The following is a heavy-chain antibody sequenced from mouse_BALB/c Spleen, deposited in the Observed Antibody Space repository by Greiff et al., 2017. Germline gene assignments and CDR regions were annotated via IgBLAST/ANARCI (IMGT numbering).Heavy chain of an antibody. D-gene: IGHD2-4*01. V-gene: IGHV14-3*02. Sequence: DVKLVESGAELVKPGASVKLSCTASGFNIKDTYMHWVKQRPEQGLEWIGRIDPANGNTKYDPKFQGKATITADTSSNTAYLQLSSLTSEDTAVYYCARGGYYDYDEGAMDYWGQGTSVTVSS. CDR3: ARGGYYDYDEGAMDY. CDR2: IDPANGNT. J-gene: IGHJ4*01. CDR1: GFNIKDTY.